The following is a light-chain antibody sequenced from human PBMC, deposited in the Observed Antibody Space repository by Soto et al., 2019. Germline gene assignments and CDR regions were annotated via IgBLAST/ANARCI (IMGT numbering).Light chain of an antibody. CDR3: SSYAGSHTLV. CDR2: EVT. V-gene: IGLV2-8*01. J-gene: IGLJ2*01. Sequence: QSALTQPPSASGSPGQSVTISCAGSGSDIAVYDFVSWYQQHPGTAPKLIIYEVTKRPSGVPDRFSGSKSASTASLTVSGLQAEDEADYYCSSYAGSHTLVFGGGTKLAVL. CDR1: GSDIAVYDF.